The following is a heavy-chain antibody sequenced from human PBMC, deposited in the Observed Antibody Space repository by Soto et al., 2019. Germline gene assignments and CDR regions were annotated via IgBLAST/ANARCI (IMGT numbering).Heavy chain of an antibody. CDR1: GGSFSGYY. V-gene: IGHV4-34*01. D-gene: IGHD6-13*01. J-gene: IGHJ4*02. Sequence: QVQLQQWGAGLLKPSETLSLTCAVYGGSFSGYYWSWIRQPPGKGLEWIGEINPSGSTNYNPSLKSRVTISVDTSKNQFSLKLSSVTAADTAVYYCARGLGIAAAGTARYDYWGQGTLVTVSS. CDR2: INPSGST. CDR3: ARGLGIAAAGTARYDY.